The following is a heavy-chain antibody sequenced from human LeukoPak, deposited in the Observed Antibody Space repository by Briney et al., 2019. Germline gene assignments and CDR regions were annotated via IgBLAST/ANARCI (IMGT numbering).Heavy chain of an antibody. V-gene: IGHV3-21*04. Sequence: GGSLRLSCAASGFTFSSYAMSWVRQAPGKGLEWVSSISGSSSHIYYADSVKGRFTISRDNAKNSLYLQMNSLRAEDTAVYYCARIRTTVTRPYYFDYWGQGTLVTVSS. J-gene: IGHJ4*02. CDR3: ARIRTTVTRPYYFDY. D-gene: IGHD4-17*01. CDR1: GFTFSSYA. CDR2: ISGSSSHI.